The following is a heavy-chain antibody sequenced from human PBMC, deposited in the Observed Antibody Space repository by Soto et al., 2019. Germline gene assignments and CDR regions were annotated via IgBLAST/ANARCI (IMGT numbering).Heavy chain of an antibody. CDR3: ARPRLQRDSSASPYYYYGMDV. CDR1: GYSFTSYW. V-gene: IGHV5-10-1*01. CDR2: IDPNDAYT. D-gene: IGHD6-6*01. J-gene: IGHJ6*02. Sequence: PGESLKISCKGSGYSFTSYWISWVRQMPGKGLEWMGRIDPNDAYTNYSPSFQGHVTISADKSISTAYLQWSSLKASDTAMYYCARPRLQRDSSASPYYYYGMDVWGQGTTVTVSS.